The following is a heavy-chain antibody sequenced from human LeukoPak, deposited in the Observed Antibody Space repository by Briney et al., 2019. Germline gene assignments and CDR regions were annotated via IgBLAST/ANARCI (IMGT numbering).Heavy chain of an antibody. Sequence: PGGSLRLSCAASGFTFSSYGMHWVRQAPGKGLEWVAVISYDGSNKYYADSVRGRFTISRDNSKNTLYLRMNSLRAEDTAVYYCAKSPPGRYSSSLARVEDWGQGTLVTVSS. CDR2: ISYDGSNK. CDR3: AKSPPGRYSSSLARVED. J-gene: IGHJ4*02. CDR1: GFTFSSYG. D-gene: IGHD6-13*01. V-gene: IGHV3-30*18.